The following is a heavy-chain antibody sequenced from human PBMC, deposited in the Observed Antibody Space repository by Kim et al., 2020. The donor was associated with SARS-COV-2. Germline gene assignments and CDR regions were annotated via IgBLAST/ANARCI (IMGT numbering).Heavy chain of an antibody. V-gene: IGHV4-34*01. D-gene: IGHD3-3*01. CDR1: GGSFSGYY. Sequence: SETLSLTCAVYGGSFSGYYWSWIRQPPGKGLEWIGEINHSGSTNYNPSLKSRVTISVDTSKNQFSLKLSSVTAADTAVYYCARGPRVLRFLEWKSLDYWGQGTLVTVSS. CDR3: ARGPRVLRFLEWKSLDY. J-gene: IGHJ4*02. CDR2: INHSGST.